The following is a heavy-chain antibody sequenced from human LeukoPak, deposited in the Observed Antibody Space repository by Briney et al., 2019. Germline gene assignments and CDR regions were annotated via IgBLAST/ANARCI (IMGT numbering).Heavy chain of an antibody. D-gene: IGHD6-19*01. V-gene: IGHV4-38-2*01. Sequence: SETLSLTCAVSGCSISSGYYWGWIRQPPGKGLEWIGSIYHSGSTYYSPSLKSRVAISVDTSKNQFSLELSSVTAADTAVYYCARGWLGWFDPWGQGTLVTVSS. CDR1: GCSISSGYY. CDR2: IYHSGST. CDR3: ARGWLGWFDP. J-gene: IGHJ5*02.